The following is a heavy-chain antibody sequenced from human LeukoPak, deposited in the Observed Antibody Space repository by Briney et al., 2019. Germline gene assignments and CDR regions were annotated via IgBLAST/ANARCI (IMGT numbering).Heavy chain of an antibody. D-gene: IGHD5-18*01. V-gene: IGHV3-21*04. Sequence: GGSLRLSCAASGFTFSSYNMNWVRQAPGKGLEWVSSISSSSTYIFYADSVKGRFTISRDNAKNSLYLQMNSLRAEDTAVYYCAKDQGYSYYYLDYWGQGTLVTVSS. CDR1: GFTFSSYN. J-gene: IGHJ4*02. CDR3: AKDQGYSYYYLDY. CDR2: ISSSSTYI.